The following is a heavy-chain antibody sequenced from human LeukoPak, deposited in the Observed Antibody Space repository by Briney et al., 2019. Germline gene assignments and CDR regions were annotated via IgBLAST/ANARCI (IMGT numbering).Heavy chain of an antibody. CDR2: INQDGSEK. Sequence: GGSLRLSCAASGFPFSSYWMSWVRQAPGKGLEWVANINQDGSEKYYVDSVKGRFTISRDNTKKPLHLQMNRLRAEDTAVYYCARDPDTAIARDWSNWGQGTLVIVSS. CDR3: ARDPDTAIARDWSN. CDR1: GFPFSSYW. V-gene: IGHV3-7*01. D-gene: IGHD5-18*01. J-gene: IGHJ4*02.